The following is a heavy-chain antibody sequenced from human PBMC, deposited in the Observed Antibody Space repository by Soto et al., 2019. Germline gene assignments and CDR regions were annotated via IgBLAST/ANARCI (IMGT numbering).Heavy chain of an antibody. CDR3: AKVQEFCGFNCYIVDS. CDR1: GFTFSNSA. CDR2: ISSSGGRT. V-gene: IGHV3-23*01. J-gene: IGHJ4*02. D-gene: IGHD2-21*02. Sequence: EVQLLESGGGLAQPGGSLRLSCVASGFTFSNSAMSWVRHVPGKGLEWAVGISSSGGRTNYADSVKGRFTISRDNSKDTLYLQMNSLRAEDTALYYCAKVQEFCGFNCYIVDSWGQGVLVTVSS.